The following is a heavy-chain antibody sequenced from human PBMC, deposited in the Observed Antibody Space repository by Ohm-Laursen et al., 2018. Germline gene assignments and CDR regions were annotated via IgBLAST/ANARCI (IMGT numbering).Heavy chain of an antibody. CDR1: DFTVSGAW. J-gene: IGHJ1*01. CDR3: TTHYKF. CDR2: IKRSSEGSTT. Sequence: SLRLSCAATDFTVSGAWMSWVRQAPGKGLEWVGLIKRSSEGSTTHYAAPVKGRFAISRDDSENTLHLQIDRLKTEDTAIYYCTTHYKFWGQGTLVTVSA. D-gene: IGHD4-11*01. V-gene: IGHV3-15*01.